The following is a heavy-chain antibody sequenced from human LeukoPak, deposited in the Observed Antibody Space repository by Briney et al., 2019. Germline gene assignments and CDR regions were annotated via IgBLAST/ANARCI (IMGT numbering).Heavy chain of an antibody. D-gene: IGHD5-12*01. CDR1: GFTFRNYG. CDR2: IWYDGSNK. J-gene: IGHJ4*02. V-gene: IGHV3-33*01. Sequence: PGRSLRLSCAASGFTFRNYGMHWVRQAPGKGLEGVALIWYDGSNKYYADSVQGRFIISRDNSKNTLYLQMNSLRAEDTAVYYCAREMGLNIVATFGYWGQGTLVAVSS. CDR3: AREMGLNIVATFGY.